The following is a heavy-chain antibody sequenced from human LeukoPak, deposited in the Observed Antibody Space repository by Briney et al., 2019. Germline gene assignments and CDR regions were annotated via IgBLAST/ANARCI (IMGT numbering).Heavy chain of an antibody. J-gene: IGHJ4*02. CDR3: ARDPGYYGSGSYYNEGPSDY. Sequence: GGSLRLSCAASGFTFSSYAMHWVRQAPGKGLEWVAVISYDGSNKYYADPVKGRFTISRDNSKNTLYLQMNSLRAEDTAVYYCARDPGYYGSGSYYNEGPSDYWGQGTLVTVSS. CDR1: GFTFSSYA. CDR2: ISYDGSNK. V-gene: IGHV3-30*04. D-gene: IGHD3-10*01.